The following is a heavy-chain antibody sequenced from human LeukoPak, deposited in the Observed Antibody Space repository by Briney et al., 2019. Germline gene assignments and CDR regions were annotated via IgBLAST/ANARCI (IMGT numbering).Heavy chain of an antibody. CDR2: IRSKAYGGTT. D-gene: IGHD2-2*01. Sequence: GGSLRLSCTASGFTFGDYAMSWFRQAPGKGLEWVGFIRSKAYGGTTEYAASVKGRFTISRDDSKSIAYLQMNSLKTEDTAVYYCIRSDLLGYCSSTSCYTSPIPDYWGQGTLVTVSS. V-gene: IGHV3-49*03. J-gene: IGHJ4*02. CDR1: GFTFGDYA. CDR3: IRSDLLGYCSSTSCYTSPIPDY.